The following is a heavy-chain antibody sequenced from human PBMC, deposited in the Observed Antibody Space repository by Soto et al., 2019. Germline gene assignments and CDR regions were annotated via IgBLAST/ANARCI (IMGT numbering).Heavy chain of an antibody. CDR1: GGSISRYY. CDR2: IYYSGST. CDR3: ARGPVSTFDY. D-gene: IGHD2-8*01. Sequence: PSETLSLTCTVSGGSISRYYWNWIRQPPGKGLEWIGYIYYSGSTNYNPSLKSRVTISVDTSKNQFSLKLSSVTAADTAVYYCARGPVSTFDYWGQGTLVTSPQ. J-gene: IGHJ4*02. V-gene: IGHV4-59*08.